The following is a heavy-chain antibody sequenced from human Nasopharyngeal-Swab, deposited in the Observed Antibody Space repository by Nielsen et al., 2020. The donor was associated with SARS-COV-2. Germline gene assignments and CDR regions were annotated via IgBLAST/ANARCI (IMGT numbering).Heavy chain of an antibody. D-gene: IGHD1-26*01. Sequence: GGSLRLSCAASGFTFSSYWMHWVRQAPGKGLVWVSRINSDGSSTSYADSVKGRFTISRDNAKNTLYLQMNSLRAEDTAVYYCARAGQWELLRFAFDIWGQGTMVTVSS. CDR1: GFTFSSYW. V-gene: IGHV3-74*01. J-gene: IGHJ3*02. CDR2: INSDGSST. CDR3: ARAGQWELLRFAFDI.